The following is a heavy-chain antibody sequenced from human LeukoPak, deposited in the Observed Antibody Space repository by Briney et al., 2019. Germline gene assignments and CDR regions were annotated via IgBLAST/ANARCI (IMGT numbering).Heavy chain of an antibody. Sequence: PGGSLRLSCAASGFTFSSYGMHWVRQAPGKGLEWVAYIRYDGNNKEYADSVKGRFTISRDKSKNTPYLQMNSLRAEDTAVYYCAKSQTAGWELDAFDIWGQGTMVTVSS. J-gene: IGHJ3*02. CDR1: GFTFSSYG. CDR3: AKSQTAGWELDAFDI. V-gene: IGHV3-30*02. D-gene: IGHD1-26*01. CDR2: IRYDGNNK.